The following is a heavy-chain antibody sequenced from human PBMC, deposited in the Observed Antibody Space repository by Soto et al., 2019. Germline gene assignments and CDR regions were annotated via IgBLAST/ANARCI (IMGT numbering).Heavy chain of an antibody. D-gene: IGHD2-21*02. CDR1: GYTFTRSG. J-gene: IGHJ4*02. CDR3: ARDYGKSWIEGDFVDY. Sequence: GASGKVSWKGSGYTFTRSGISWGRQAPGQGLEWMGRISGGNGHTDYAQRFQGRVTMTTDTSTTTAYMELRNLRSDDTAIYYCARDYGKSWIEGDFVDYWGQGTVVTVSS. CDR2: ISGGNGHT. V-gene: IGHV1-18*01.